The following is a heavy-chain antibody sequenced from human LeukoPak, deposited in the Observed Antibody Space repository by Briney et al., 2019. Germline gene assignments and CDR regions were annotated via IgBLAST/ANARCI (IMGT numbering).Heavy chain of an antibody. D-gene: IGHD5-18*01. V-gene: IGHV4-34*01. Sequence: SETLSLTCAVYGGSFSGYYCSWIRQPPGKGLEWIGEINHSGSTNYNPSLKSRVTISVDTSKNQFSLKLSSVTAADTAVYYCARDAYSSPMDVWGKGTTVTVSS. CDR1: GGSFSGYY. CDR2: INHSGST. J-gene: IGHJ6*03. CDR3: ARDAYSSPMDV.